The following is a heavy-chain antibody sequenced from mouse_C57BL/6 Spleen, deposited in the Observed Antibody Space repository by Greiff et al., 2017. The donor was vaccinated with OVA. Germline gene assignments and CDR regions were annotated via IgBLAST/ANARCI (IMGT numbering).Heavy chain of an antibody. CDR1: GYTFTSYW. V-gene: IGHV1-59*01. CDR3: ARRGYSNSYYYAMDY. D-gene: IGHD2-5*01. J-gene: IGHJ4*01. Sequence: QVQLQQPGAELVRPGPSVKLSCKASGYTFTSYWMHWVKQRPGQGLEWIGVIDPSDSYTNYNQKFKGKATLTVDTSSSTAYMQLSSLTSEDSAVYYCARRGYSNSYYYAMDYWGQGTSVTVSS. CDR2: IDPSDSYT.